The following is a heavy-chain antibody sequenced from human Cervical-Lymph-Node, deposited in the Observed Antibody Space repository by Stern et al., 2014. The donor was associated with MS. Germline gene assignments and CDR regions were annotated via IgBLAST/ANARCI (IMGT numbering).Heavy chain of an antibody. CDR2: IWYDGSNK. CDR1: GFTFSSYG. J-gene: IGHJ4*02. CDR3: ARDHIVVVPAAMDY. Sequence: VQLVESGGGVVQPGRSLRLSCAASGFTFSSYGMHWVRQAPGKGLEWVAVIWYDGSNKYYEDSVKGRFTISRDNSKNTLYLQMNSLRAEDTAVYYCARDHIVVVPAAMDYWGQGTLVTVSS. V-gene: IGHV3-33*01. D-gene: IGHD2-2*01.